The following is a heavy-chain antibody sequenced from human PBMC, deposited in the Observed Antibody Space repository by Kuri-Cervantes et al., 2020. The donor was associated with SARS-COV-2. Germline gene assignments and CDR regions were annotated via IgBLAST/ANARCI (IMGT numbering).Heavy chain of an antibody. CDR1: GFSFRGYG. Sequence: GESLKISCAASGFSFRGYGMHWVRQAPGKGLEWVAVISNDGRNKYYADSVKGRFTISRDNSKNTLYLQMNSLRVEDTAVYYCARDTGGTMIYYYYYYGMDVWGQGTTVTVSS. D-gene: IGHD2-8*02. CDR2: ISNDGRNK. V-gene: IGHV3-30*03. J-gene: IGHJ6*02. CDR3: ARDTGGTMIYYYYYYGMDV.